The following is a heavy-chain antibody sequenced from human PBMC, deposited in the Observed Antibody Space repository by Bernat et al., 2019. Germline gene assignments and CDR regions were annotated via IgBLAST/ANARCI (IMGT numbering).Heavy chain of an antibody. V-gene: IGHV3-21*01. CDR1: GFTFSSYS. J-gene: IGHJ4*02. Sequence: EVQLVESGGGLVKPGGSLRLSCAASGFTFSSYSMNWVRQAPGKGLEWVSSISSSSRYINYADSVKGRFTISSANAQNSLYLQINSLRAENTAVYYCAREAGDNYYDRSGRFDYRGQGTLVTVSS. CDR3: AREAGDNYYDRSGRFDY. D-gene: IGHD3-22*01. CDR2: ISSSSRYI.